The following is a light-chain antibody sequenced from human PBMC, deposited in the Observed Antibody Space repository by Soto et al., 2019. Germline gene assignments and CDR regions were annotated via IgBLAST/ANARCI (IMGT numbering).Light chain of an antibody. J-gene: IGKJ1*01. CDR1: QSVSSSY. CDR2: GAS. V-gene: IGKV3-20*01. CDR3: QQYGSSPWT. Sequence: EIVLTQSPGTLSLSPGERATLSCRASQSVSSSYLAWYQQKPGQAPRLLIYGASNMATGIPDRFSGSGSGTDFTLTISRLGPEDFAVYYCQQYGSSPWTFGQGTKVEI.